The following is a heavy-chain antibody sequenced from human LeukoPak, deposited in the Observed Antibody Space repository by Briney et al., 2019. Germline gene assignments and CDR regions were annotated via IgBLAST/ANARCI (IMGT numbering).Heavy chain of an antibody. CDR3: ARDPSSYCSSTSCHPDAFDI. V-gene: IGHV3-21*01. Sequence: GGSLRLSCAASGFTFSSYSMNWVRQAPGKGLEWVSSISSSSSYIYYADSVKGRFTISRDNAKNSLYLQMNSLRAEGTAVYYCARDPSSYCSSTSCHPDAFDIWGQGTMVTVSS. CDR1: GFTFSSYS. CDR2: ISSSSSYI. D-gene: IGHD2-2*01. J-gene: IGHJ3*02.